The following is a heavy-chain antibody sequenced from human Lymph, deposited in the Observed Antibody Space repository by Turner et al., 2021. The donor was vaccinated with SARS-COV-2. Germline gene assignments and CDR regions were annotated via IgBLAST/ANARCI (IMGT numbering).Heavy chain of an antibody. CDR3: ARVVGGFGELGYYYYYGMDV. D-gene: IGHD3-10*01. CDR2: TIPIFRIA. V-gene: IGHV1-69*10. Sequence: QVQLVQSGAEVKKPGSSVKVSCKASGGTFSSYAISWVRQAPGQGLEGMRGTIPIFRIATYEQKFQGRVTITADKSTSTAYMELSSLRSEDTAVFYCARVVGGFGELGYYYYYGMDVWGQGTTVTVSS. CDR1: GGTFSSYA. J-gene: IGHJ6*02.